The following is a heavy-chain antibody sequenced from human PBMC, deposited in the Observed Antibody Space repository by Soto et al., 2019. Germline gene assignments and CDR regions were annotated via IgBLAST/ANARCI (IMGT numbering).Heavy chain of an antibody. CDR2: IYYSGST. Sequence: SETLSLTCTVSGGSISSYYWSWIRQPPGKGLEWIGYIYYSGSTNYNPSLKSRVTISVDTSKNQFSLKLSSVTAADTAVYYCARHAGALWLVMHHWGQGTLVNVSS. V-gene: IGHV4-59*08. J-gene: IGHJ5*02. D-gene: IGHD3-10*01. CDR3: ARHAGALWLVMHH. CDR1: GGSISSYY.